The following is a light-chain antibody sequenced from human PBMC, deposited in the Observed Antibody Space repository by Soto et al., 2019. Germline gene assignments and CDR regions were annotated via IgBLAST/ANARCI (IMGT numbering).Light chain of an antibody. Sequence: EIVLTQSPATLSVSPGERVSLSCRASQSVDINLAWYQQKPGQAPRLLIYGASTRATDMPGRFSGRGSGTEFTLTISSLQSEDFAVYYCQQRSNWPSITFGQGTRLEIK. CDR3: QQRSNWPSIT. V-gene: IGKV3-15*01. J-gene: IGKJ5*01. CDR1: QSVDIN. CDR2: GAS.